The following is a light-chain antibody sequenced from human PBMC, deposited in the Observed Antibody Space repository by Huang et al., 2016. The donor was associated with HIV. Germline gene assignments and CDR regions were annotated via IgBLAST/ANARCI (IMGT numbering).Light chain of an antibody. CDR3: QQRSNWPYT. CDR1: QTVASF. J-gene: IGKJ2*01. CDR2: DAS. V-gene: IGKV3-11*01. Sequence: EIVLTQSPAALSLSPGERATLSCGASQTVASFLAWYQQTPGQAPRLLIHDASNRATGVPARFSGSGSGTDFTLTISSLEPEDFAVYYCQQRSNWPYTFGQGTKLDIK.